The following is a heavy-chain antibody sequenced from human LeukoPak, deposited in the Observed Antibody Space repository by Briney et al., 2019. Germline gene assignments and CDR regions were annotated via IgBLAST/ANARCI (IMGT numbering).Heavy chain of an antibody. CDR3: ALGALWFGYTTYGMDV. J-gene: IGHJ6*02. CDR2: IIPIFGTA. Sequence: GASVTVSCKASGGTFSSYAISWVRQAPGQGLEWMGGIIPIFGTANYAQKFQGRVTITADESTSTAYMELSSLRSEDTAVYYCALGALWFGYTTYGMDVWGQGTTVTVSS. V-gene: IGHV1-69*13. CDR1: GGTFSSYA. D-gene: IGHD3-10*01.